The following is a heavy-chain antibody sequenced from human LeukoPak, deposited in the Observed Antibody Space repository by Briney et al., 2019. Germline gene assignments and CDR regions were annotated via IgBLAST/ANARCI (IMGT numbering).Heavy chain of an antibody. CDR3: ARDMENWFDP. Sequence: SETLSLTCTVSGYSISSGYYWGWIRQPPGKGLEWIGYIYYSGSTNYNPSLKSRVTISVDTSKNQFSLKLSSVTAADTAVYYCARDMENWFDPWGQGTLVTVSS. V-gene: IGHV4-61*01. D-gene: IGHD1-1*01. CDR2: IYYSGST. J-gene: IGHJ5*02. CDR1: GYSISSGYY.